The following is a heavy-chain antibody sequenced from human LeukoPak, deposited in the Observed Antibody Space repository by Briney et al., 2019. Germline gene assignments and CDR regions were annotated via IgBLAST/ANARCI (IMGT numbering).Heavy chain of an antibody. Sequence: ASVKVSCKASGYTFTGYYMHWVRQAPGQGLEWMGWINPNSGGTNYAQKFQGRVTMTRDTSISTAYMELSRLRSDDTAVYYCARVPAKYYYVSGIKYYYYYGMDVWGQGTTVTVS. J-gene: IGHJ6*02. V-gene: IGHV1-2*02. CDR3: ARVPAKYYYVSGIKYYYYYGMDV. D-gene: IGHD3-10*01. CDR1: GYTFTGYY. CDR2: INPNSGGT.